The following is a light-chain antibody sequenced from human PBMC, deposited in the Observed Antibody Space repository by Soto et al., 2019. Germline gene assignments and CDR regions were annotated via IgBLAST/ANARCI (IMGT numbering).Light chain of an antibody. Sequence: ALRITQTPSSFFPLTGARGTITCGVSQGISSYLAWYQQKPGRAPKLLIYDASTLESGVPSRFSGSGSGTEFTLTISSLQTDDFATYYCQQYNSYSSWTSGQGTKVDIK. CDR1: QGISSY. CDR2: DAS. J-gene: IGKJ1*01. V-gene: IGKV1-8*01. CDR3: QQYNSYSSWT.